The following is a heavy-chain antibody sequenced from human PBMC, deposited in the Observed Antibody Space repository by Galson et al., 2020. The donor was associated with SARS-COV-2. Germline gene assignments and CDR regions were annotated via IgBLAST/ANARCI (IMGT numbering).Heavy chain of an antibody. CDR1: GLSLSTTGMR. J-gene: IGHJ3*02. CDR2: IDWDDDK. D-gene: IGHD3-22*01. V-gene: IGHV2-70*04. CDR3: ARIRPDDSSGSYAFDS. Sequence: SGPTLVKPTQTLTLTCTFSGLSLSTTGMRVGWIRQPPGKALEWLARIDWDDDKFYSASLETRLTISKDTSKNQVVLTMTNMGPVDTATYYCARIRPDDSSGSYAFDSWGQGTMVTVSS.